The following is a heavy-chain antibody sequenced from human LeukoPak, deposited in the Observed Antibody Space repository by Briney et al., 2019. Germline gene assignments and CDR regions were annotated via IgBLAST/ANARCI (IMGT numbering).Heavy chain of an antibody. CDR2: MYTSGST. Sequence: SQTLSLTCAVSGGSISSYYWSWIRQPAGKGLEWIGRMYTSGSTNYNPSLKSRVTMSVDTSKNQVSLKLSSVTAADTAVYYCAVGPGYSSGWFDYWGQGTLVTVSS. CDR1: GGSISSYY. V-gene: IGHV4-4*07. D-gene: IGHD6-19*01. J-gene: IGHJ4*02. CDR3: AVGPGYSSGWFDY.